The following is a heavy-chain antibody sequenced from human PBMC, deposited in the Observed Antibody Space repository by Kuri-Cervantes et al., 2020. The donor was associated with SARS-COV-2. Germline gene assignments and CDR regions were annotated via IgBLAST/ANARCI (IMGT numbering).Heavy chain of an antibody. CDR3: ARTLASITGTYMDV. V-gene: IGHV4-30-4*08. CDR2: IYYSGST. D-gene: IGHD1-7*01. J-gene: IGHJ6*03. CDR1: GGSISSNSHY. Sequence: LRLSCAVSGGSISSNSHYWSWIRQPPGKGLEWIGYIYYSGSTYYNPSLKSRVTISVDTSKNQFSLKLSSVTAADTAVYYCARTLASITGTYMDVWGKGTTVTVSS.